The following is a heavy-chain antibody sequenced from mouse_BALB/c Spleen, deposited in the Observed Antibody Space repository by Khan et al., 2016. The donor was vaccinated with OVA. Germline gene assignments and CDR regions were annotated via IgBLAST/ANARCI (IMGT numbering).Heavy chain of an antibody. D-gene: IGHD1-1*01. CDR1: GFTFSTYG. CDR3: TRLAYYYDSEGFAY. V-gene: IGHV5-6*01. Sequence: EVQVVESGGDLVKPGGSLKLSCAASGFTFSTYGMSWVRQTPDKRLEWVATVSTGGSYTYYPDSVKGRFPISRDNAKNTLYLQMSGLKSEDTALFDCTRLAYYYDSEGFAYWGQGTLVTVSA. CDR2: VSTGGSYT. J-gene: IGHJ3*01.